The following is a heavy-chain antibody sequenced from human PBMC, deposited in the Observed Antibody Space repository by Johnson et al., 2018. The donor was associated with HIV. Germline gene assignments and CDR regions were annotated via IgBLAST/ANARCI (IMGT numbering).Heavy chain of an antibody. CDR2: IKQDGSEK. V-gene: IGHV3-7*01. Sequence: VQLVESGGGVVQPGRSLRLSCAGSGFTFSSYAMHWVRQPPGKGLEWVANIKQDGSEKYYVDSVKGRFTISRDNAKNSLSLQMNSLRAEDTAVYYCATSGDKYSSNWGDAFDIWGQGTMVTVSS. CDR1: GFTFSSYA. J-gene: IGHJ3*02. D-gene: IGHD6-13*01. CDR3: ATSGDKYSSNWGDAFDI.